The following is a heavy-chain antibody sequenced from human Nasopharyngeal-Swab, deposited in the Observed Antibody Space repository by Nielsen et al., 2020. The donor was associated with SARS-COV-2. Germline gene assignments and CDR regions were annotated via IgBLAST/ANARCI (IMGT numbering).Heavy chain of an antibody. J-gene: IGHJ4*02. CDR1: GFTFSSYG. Sequence: GESLKISCAASGFTFSSYGMHWVRQAPGKGLEWVAVISYDGSNKYYADSVKGRFTISRDNSKNTLYLQMNSLRAEDTAVYYCARDIHLATYYYDSSGYLDYWGQGTLVTVSS. CDR3: ARDIHLATYYYDSSGYLDY. D-gene: IGHD3-22*01. V-gene: IGHV3-30*03. CDR2: ISYDGSNK.